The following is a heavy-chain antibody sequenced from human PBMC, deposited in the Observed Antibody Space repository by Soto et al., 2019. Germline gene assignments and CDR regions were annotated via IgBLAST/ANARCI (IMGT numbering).Heavy chain of an antibody. CDR1: GYPFIKYG. Sequence: QLQLVQSAAEVKKPGASVRVSCKAYGYPFIKYGISWIRQAPEQGLEWMGWIKVDSGYTNYAQKFKGRVTMTADTSSDTACMQLRSMRLDDTAVYFCATSYDTGFDPWGQGTLVSVSS. CDR3: ATSYDTGFDP. J-gene: IGHJ5*02. CDR2: IKVDSGYT. D-gene: IGHD3-9*01. V-gene: IGHV1-18*04.